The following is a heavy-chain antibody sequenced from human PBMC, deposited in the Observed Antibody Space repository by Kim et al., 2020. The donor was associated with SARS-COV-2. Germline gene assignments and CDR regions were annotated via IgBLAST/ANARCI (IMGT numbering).Heavy chain of an antibody. V-gene: IGHV4-34*01. CDR2: INHSGST. J-gene: IGHJ5*02. Sequence: SETLSLTCAVYGGSFSGYYWSWIRQPPGKGLEWIGEINHSGSTNYNPSLKSRVTISVDTSKNQFSLKLSSVTAADTAVYYCARGQSRGMMPSAGSSSWSRYNWFDPWGQGTLVTVSS. CDR3: ARGQSRGMMPSAGSSSWSRYNWFDP. D-gene: IGHD6-13*01. CDR1: GGSFSGYY.